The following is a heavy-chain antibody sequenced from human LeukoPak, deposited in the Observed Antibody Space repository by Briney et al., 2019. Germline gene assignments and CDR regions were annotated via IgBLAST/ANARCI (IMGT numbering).Heavy chain of an antibody. CDR3: AREGDPVRIRNASIGGHRRLDY. J-gene: IGHJ4*02. V-gene: IGHV1-46*01. CDR1: GYTFTSYY. Sequence: ASVKVSCKASGYTFTSYYMHWVRQAPGQGLEWMGIINPSGGSTSYAQKFQGRVTMTRDMSTSTVYMELSSLRSEDTAVYYCAREGDPVRIRNASIGGHRRLDYWGQGTLVTVSS. D-gene: IGHD3-16*01. CDR2: INPSGGST.